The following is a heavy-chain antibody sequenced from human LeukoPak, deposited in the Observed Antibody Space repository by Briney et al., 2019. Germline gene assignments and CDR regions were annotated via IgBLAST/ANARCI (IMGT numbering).Heavy chain of an antibody. CDR3: ARKWRGYYDSSGYLNFDY. Sequence: PSETLSLTCAVYGGSFSGYYWSWIRQPPGKGLEWIGEINHSGSTNYNPSLKSRVTISVDTSKNQFSLKLSSVTAADTAVYYCARKWRGYYDSSGYLNFDYWGQGTLVTVSS. V-gene: IGHV4-34*01. D-gene: IGHD3-22*01. CDR2: INHSGST. J-gene: IGHJ4*02. CDR1: GGSFSGYY.